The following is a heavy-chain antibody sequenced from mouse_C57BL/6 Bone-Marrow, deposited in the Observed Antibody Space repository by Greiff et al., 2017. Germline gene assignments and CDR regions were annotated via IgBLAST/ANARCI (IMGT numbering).Heavy chain of an antibody. CDR2: ISSGGGYI. CDR3: TRVYYYGSSYYFDY. CDR1: GFTFSSYA. D-gene: IGHD1-1*01. J-gene: IGHJ2*01. V-gene: IGHV5-9-1*02. Sequence: EVKLVESGEGLVKPGGSLKLSCAASGFTFSSYAMSWVRQTPEKRLEWVAYISSGGGYIYYADPVKGRFTISRDNARNTLYLQMSSLKSEDTAMYYCTRVYYYGSSYYFDYWGQGTTLTVSS.